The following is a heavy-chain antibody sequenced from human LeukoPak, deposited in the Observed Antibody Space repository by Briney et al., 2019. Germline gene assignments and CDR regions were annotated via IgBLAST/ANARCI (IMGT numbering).Heavy chain of an antibody. CDR3: ARGNDYGLYWYFDL. CDR1: GYSISSGYY. Sequence: SETLSLTCTVSGYSISSGYYWGWIRQPPGKGLEWIGYIYYSGSTYCNPSLKSRVTISVDTSKNQFSLKLSSVTAADTAVYYCARGNDYGLYWYFDLWGRGTLVTVSS. V-gene: IGHV4-38-2*02. CDR2: IYYSGST. D-gene: IGHD4-17*01. J-gene: IGHJ2*01.